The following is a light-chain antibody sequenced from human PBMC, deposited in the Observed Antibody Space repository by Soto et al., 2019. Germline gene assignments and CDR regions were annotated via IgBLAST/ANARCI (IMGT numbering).Light chain of an antibody. Sequence: IVLSQSPSTLSLSPGERATLSCRASQSVSSYLAWYQQKPGQAPRLLIYDASNRATGIPARFSGSGSGTDFTLTISSLEPEDFAVYYCQQRSNWPPEVTCGQGTRREI. CDR1: QSVSSY. CDR3: QQRSNWPPEVT. J-gene: IGKJ5*01. V-gene: IGKV3-11*01. CDR2: DAS.